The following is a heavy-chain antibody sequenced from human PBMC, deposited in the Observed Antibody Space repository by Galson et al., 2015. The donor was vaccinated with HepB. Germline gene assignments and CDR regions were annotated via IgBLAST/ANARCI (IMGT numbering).Heavy chain of an antibody. CDR3: AREATKIWFGELGDNYFDY. CDR1: GFTFNNYW. Sequence: SLRLSCAASGFTFNNYWMSWVRQAPGKGLEWVANIKQDGIEKYYVDSVKGRFTISRDNANNSLCLQMNSLRAEDTAVYYCAREATKIWFGELGDNYFDYWGPGTLVTVSS. CDR2: IKQDGIEK. D-gene: IGHD3-10*01. J-gene: IGHJ4*02. V-gene: IGHV3-7*03.